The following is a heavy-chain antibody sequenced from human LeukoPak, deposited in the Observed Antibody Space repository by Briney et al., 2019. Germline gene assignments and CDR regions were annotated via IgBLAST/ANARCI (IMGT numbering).Heavy chain of an antibody. Sequence: AGGSLRLSCAASGFTFSSYAMSWVRQAPGKGLEWVSAISGSGGSTYYADSVKGRFTISRDNSKNTLYLQMNSLRAEDTAVYYCAKVRSSSWHSDAFDIWGQGTMVTVSS. CDR2: ISGSGGST. D-gene: IGHD6-13*01. V-gene: IGHV3-23*01. CDR1: GFTFSSYA. CDR3: AKVRSSSWHSDAFDI. J-gene: IGHJ3*02.